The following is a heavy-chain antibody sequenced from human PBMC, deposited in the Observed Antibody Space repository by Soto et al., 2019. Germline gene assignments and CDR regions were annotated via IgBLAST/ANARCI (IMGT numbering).Heavy chain of an antibody. CDR2: ISYDGSNK. D-gene: IGHD4-4*01. Sequence: QVQLVESGGGVVQPGRSLRLSCAASGFTFSSYAMHWVRQAPGKGLEWVAVISYDGSNKYYADSVKGRFTISRDNSKNPLYLQMNSLRAEDTARYYCARPLWRNDYNWGYFDLWGRGTLVTVSS. CDR1: GFTFSSYA. CDR3: ARPLWRNDYNWGYFDL. J-gene: IGHJ2*01. V-gene: IGHV3-30-3*01.